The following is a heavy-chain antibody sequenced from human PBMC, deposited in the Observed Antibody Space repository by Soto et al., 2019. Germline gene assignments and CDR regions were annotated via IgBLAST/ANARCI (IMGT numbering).Heavy chain of an antibody. Sequence: ASVKVSCKASGYIFTDYYIHWVRQAPGQGLTWMGWINPNSGGTAYAQKFQDRVTMTRDTSISTAYMELTRVRADDTAVYYCARALYDVLTGFHYWGQGTPVTV. CDR1: GYIFTDYY. CDR3: ARALYDVLTGFHY. J-gene: IGHJ4*02. D-gene: IGHD3-9*01. V-gene: IGHV1-2*02. CDR2: INPNSGGT.